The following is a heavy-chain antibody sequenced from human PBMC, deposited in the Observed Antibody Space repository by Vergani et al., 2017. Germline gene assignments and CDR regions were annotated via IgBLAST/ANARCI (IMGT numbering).Heavy chain of an antibody. Sequence: QVQLVQSGAEVKKPGSSVKVSCKASGGTFSSYTISWVRQAPGQGLEWMGRIIPILGIANYAQKFLGRVTITADKSTSTAYMELSSLRSEDTAVYYCARDHAAMVVYGMDVWGQGTTVTVSS. CDR3: ARDHAAMVVYGMDV. V-gene: IGHV1-69*08. D-gene: IGHD5-18*01. CDR2: IIPILGIA. CDR1: GGTFSSYT. J-gene: IGHJ6*02.